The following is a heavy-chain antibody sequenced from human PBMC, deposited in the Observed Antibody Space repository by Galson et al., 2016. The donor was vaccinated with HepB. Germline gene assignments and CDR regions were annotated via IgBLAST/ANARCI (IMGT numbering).Heavy chain of an antibody. CDR2: ISHSGSA. J-gene: IGHJ1*01. CDR1: RGSFSGYY. V-gene: IGHV4-34*10. Sequence: SETLSLTCAMSRGSFSGYYWSWIRQPPGKVLEWIGEISHSGSAPYNPSLESRVTLSCDMSRDESSLKLYSVTAADTAMYFCTRESGAFVPFGFWGQGALVTVSS. CDR3: TRESGAFVPFGF. D-gene: IGHD3-10*01.